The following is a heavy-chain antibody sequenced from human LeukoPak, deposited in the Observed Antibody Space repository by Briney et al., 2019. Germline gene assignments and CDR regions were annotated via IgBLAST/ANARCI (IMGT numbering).Heavy chain of an antibody. V-gene: IGHV4-59*01. Sequence: SETLSLTCTVSGGTTSNYWRSWIRQPPGKGLEGIGYVFDSGGTNYNPSLKSRVTISVDTSKKQFSLKLSSVTAADTAVYYCARGYSSSWNYFDFGGQGTLVTVSS. J-gene: IGHJ4*02. CDR2: VFDSGGT. CDR1: GGTTSNYW. D-gene: IGHD6-13*01. CDR3: ARGYSSSWNYFDF.